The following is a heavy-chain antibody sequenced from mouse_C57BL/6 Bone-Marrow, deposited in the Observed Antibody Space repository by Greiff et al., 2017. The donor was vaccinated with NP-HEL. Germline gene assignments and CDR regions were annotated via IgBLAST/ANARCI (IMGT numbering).Heavy chain of an antibody. Sequence: VKLMESGAELVKPGASVKISCKASGYAFSSYWMNWVKQRPGKGLEWIGQIYPGDGDTNYNGKFKGKATLTADKSSSTAYMQLSSLTSEDSAVYFCARKGASPFDYWGQGTTLTVSS. V-gene: IGHV1-80*01. CDR2: IYPGDGDT. D-gene: IGHD6-1*01. CDR3: ARKGASPFDY. CDR1: GYAFSSYW. J-gene: IGHJ2*01.